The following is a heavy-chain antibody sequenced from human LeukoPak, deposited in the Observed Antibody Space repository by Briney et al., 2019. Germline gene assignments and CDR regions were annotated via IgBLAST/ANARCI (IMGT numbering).Heavy chain of an antibody. V-gene: IGHV1-18*01. CDR2: ISAYNGNT. J-gene: IGHJ4*02. Sequence: ASVKVSCKASGYTFTSYGISWVRQAPGQGLEWMGWISAYNGNTNYAQKLQGRVTMTTDTSTSTAYMELRSLRSDDTAVYYCARAYYYDSRGYIPLGYWGQGTLVTVSS. D-gene: IGHD3-22*01. CDR1: GYTFTSYG. CDR3: ARAYYYDSRGYIPLGY.